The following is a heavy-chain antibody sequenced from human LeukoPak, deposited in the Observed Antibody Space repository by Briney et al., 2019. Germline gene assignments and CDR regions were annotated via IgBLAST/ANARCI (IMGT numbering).Heavy chain of an antibody. Sequence: GXSLRLSCADSGFTFSSRWMRWVSQAPGKGLEWVANTKEEGSEKYYVDSVKGGFTISRDNAKNSLYLQMNSLRVDDTAVYYCARDSDGYDLWGQGTLVTVSS. CDR2: TKEEGSEK. J-gene: IGHJ4*02. CDR3: ARDSDGYDL. D-gene: IGHD2-15*01. CDR1: GFTFSSRW. V-gene: IGHV3-7*01.